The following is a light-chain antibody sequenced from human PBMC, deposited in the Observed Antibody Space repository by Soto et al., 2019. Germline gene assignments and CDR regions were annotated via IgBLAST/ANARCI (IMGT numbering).Light chain of an antibody. J-gene: IGLJ1*01. CDR2: GVH. V-gene: IGLV2-14*01. CDR1: SNDIGSYDY. Sequence: QSALTQHISVSGSPGQSITISCTGDSNDIGSYDYVCWYQQHPGKAPRLLIHGVHNRSPGISGRFSASESGLTASLTISGLQAEDEADYYCTAFYANRVELFGPGTKGTLL. CDR3: TAFYANRVEL.